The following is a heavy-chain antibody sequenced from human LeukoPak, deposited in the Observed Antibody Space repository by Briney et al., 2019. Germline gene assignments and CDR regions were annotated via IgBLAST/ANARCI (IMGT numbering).Heavy chain of an antibody. CDR1: GFIVDDYA. V-gene: IGHV3-43*02. J-gene: IGHJ3*02. CDR3: AKDILSEQWHDAFDI. D-gene: IGHD6-19*01. Sequence: GGSLRLSCAASGFIVDDYAMYWVRRAPGKGLEWVSLISGDGGSTYYADSVKGRFTISRDNSKNSLFLQMNSLRTEDTALYYCAKDILSEQWHDAFDIWRQGTMVTVSS. CDR2: ISGDGGST.